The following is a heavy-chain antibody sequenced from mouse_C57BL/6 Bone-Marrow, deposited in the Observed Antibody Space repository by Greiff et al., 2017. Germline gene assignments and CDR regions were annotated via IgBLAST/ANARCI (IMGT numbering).Heavy chain of an antibody. CDR1: GYTFTSYW. V-gene: IGHV1-69*01. D-gene: IGHD1-1*01. J-gene: IGHJ2*01. Sequence: QVQLKQPGAELVMPGASVKLSCKASGYTFTSYWMHWVKQRPGQGLEWIGEIYPSDSYTNYNQKFKGKSTLTVDKSSSTAYMQLSSLTSEDSAVYYCAREKAFITTVVAHFDYWGQGTTLTVSS. CDR3: AREKAFITTVVAHFDY. CDR2: IYPSDSYT.